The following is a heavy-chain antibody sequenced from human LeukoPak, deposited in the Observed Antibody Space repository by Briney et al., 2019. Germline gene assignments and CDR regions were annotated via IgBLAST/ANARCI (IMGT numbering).Heavy chain of an antibody. D-gene: IGHD1-26*01. CDR2: ISNSSTYI. V-gene: IGHV3-21*01. CDR1: GFSFCSYS. J-gene: IGHJ4*02. Sequence: PGGSLRLSCAASGFSFCSYSMNWVRQAPGKGLVWVSYISNSSTYIYYADSVKGRFTISRDNATNSLYMQMNSLRGEDTAVYYCASIVGATMRWGQGTLVTVSS. CDR3: ASIVGATMR.